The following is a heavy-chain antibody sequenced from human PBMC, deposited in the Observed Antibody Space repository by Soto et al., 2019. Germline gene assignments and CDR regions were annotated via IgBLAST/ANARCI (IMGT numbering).Heavy chain of an antibody. V-gene: IGHV1-69*13. CDR1: GGTFSSYA. CDR3: ARDYYDSSGYPRHYYGMDV. CDR2: IIPIFGTA. J-gene: IGHJ6*02. Sequence: ASVKVSCKASGGTFSSYAISWVRQAPGQGLEWMGGIIPIFGTANYAQKFQGRVTITADESTSTAYMELSSLRSEDTAVYYCARDYYDSSGYPRHYYGMDVWGQGT. D-gene: IGHD3-22*01.